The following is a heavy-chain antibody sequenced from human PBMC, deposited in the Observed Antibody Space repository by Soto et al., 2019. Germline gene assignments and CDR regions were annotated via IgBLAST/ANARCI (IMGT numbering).Heavy chain of an antibody. CDR3: AKAIAVAAPLHY. CDR2: ISSSGSTI. CDR1: GFTFSSYE. V-gene: IGHV3-48*03. J-gene: IGHJ4*02. D-gene: IGHD6-19*01. Sequence: GGSLSLSCAASGFTFSSYEVNLVRQAPGKGLEWVSYISSSGSTIYYADSVKGRFTISRDNAKNSLYLQMNSLRAEDTAVYYCAKAIAVAAPLHYWGQGTLVTVSS.